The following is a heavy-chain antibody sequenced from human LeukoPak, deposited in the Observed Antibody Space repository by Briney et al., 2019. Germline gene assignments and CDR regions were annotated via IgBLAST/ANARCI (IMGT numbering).Heavy chain of an antibody. Sequence: GGSLGLSCAASGFTFSSYAMHWVRQAPGKGLEWVAVISYDGSNKYYADSVKGRFTISRDNSKNTLYLQMNSLRAEDTAVYYCARVWRGSGWYTVDYWGQGTLVTVSS. CDR1: GFTFSSYA. V-gene: IGHV3-30-3*01. J-gene: IGHJ4*02. CDR2: ISYDGSNK. D-gene: IGHD6-19*01. CDR3: ARVWRGSGWYTVDY.